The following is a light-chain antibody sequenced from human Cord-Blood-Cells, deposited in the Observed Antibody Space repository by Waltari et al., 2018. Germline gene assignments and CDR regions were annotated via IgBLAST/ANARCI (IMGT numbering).Light chain of an antibody. J-gene: IGKJ1*01. CDR3: QQYGSSLWT. V-gene: IGKV3-20*01. Sequence: EIVLTQSPGTLSLSPVERATLSCRASQSVSSSYLAWYQQKPGQAPRLLIYGASSRATGIPDRFSGSGSATDFTLTISRLEPEDFAVYYCQQYGSSLWTFGQGTKVEIK. CDR1: QSVSSSY. CDR2: GAS.